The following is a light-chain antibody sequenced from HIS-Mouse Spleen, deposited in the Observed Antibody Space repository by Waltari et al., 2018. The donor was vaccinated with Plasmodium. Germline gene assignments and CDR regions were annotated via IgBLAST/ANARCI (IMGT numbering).Light chain of an antibody. Sequence: SYELTQPPSVSVSPGQTASITCSGDKLGYKYACWYQQKPGQSPVLVIYQYSKRPSGIPERFSGSNSGNTATLTISGTQAMDEADYYCQAWDSSTVVFGGGTKLTVL. CDR1: KLGYKY. CDR3: QAWDSSTVV. V-gene: IGLV3-1*01. CDR2: QYS. J-gene: IGLJ2*01.